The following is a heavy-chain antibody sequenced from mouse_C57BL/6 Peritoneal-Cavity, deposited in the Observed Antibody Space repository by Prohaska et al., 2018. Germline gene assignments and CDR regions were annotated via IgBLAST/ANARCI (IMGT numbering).Heavy chain of an antibody. CDR3: ALIYYDYDGYAMDY. CDR2: GT. D-gene: IGHD2-4*01. Sequence: GTIYNQKFNGKATWTVDTSSSTAYMELNSLTSEDSAVYYCALIYYDYDGYAMDYWGQGASVTVSS. V-gene: IGHV1-36*01. J-gene: IGHJ4*01.